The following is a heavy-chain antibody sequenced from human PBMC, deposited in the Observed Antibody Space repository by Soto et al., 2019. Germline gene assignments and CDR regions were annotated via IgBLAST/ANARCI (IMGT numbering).Heavy chain of an antibody. J-gene: IGHJ4*02. CDR1: GFTSSSYG. Sequence: PXGSLRLSCAASGFTSSSYGMHWVRQAAGKGLEGVAFMWHDGGSKFYAESVKGRFTISRDNAKNTLYLQMSSLRAEDTAMDDGARYGTVTNDFAKDYWGQGTMVTVSS. D-gene: IGHD3-3*01. CDR3: ARYGTVTNDFAKDY. CDR2: MWHDGGSK. V-gene: IGHV3-33*01.